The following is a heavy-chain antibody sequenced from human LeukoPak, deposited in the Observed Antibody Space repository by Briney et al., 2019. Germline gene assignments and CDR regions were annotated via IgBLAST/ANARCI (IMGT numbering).Heavy chain of an antibody. V-gene: IGHV3-7*01. D-gene: IGHD2-2*01. CDR1: GFSFSNDW. Sequence: QSGGSLRLSCAASGFSFSNDWMCWVRQAPGKGLEWVANINQDESKKYYVDSVNGRFTISRDNAKNSLYLQMSSLRAEDTAVYYCARDHAYRTDYWGQGTRVTVSS. J-gene: IGHJ4*02. CDR3: ARDHAYRTDY. CDR2: INQDESKK.